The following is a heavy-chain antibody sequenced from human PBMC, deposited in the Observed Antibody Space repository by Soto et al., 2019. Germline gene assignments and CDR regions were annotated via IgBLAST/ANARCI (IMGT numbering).Heavy chain of an antibody. CDR2: IYYSGST. CDR1: GGSISSGGYY. Sequence: SETLSLTCTVSGGSISSGGYYWSWIRQHPGKGLEWIGYIYYSGSTYYNPSLKSRVTISVDTSKNQFSLKLSSVTAADTAVYYCAREDYDFWSGAYYGMDVWGQGTTVTVYS. J-gene: IGHJ6*02. D-gene: IGHD3-3*01. V-gene: IGHV4-31*03. CDR3: AREDYDFWSGAYYGMDV.